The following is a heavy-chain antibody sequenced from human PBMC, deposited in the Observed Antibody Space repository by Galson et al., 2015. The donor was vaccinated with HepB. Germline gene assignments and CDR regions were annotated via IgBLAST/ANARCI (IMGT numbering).Heavy chain of an antibody. CDR3: ARRGVNWYFDL. CDR2: ISSSSSYI. J-gene: IGHJ2*01. Sequence: SLRLSCAASGFTFSSYSMNWVRQAPGKGLEWVSSISSSSSYIYYADSVKGRFTISRDNAKNSLYLQMNSLRAEDTAVYYCARRGVNWYFDLWGRGTLVTVSS. CDR1: GFTFSSYS. D-gene: IGHD3-16*01. V-gene: IGHV3-21*01.